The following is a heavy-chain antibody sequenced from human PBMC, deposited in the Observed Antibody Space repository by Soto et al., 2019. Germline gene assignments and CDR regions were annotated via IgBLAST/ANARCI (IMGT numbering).Heavy chain of an antibody. D-gene: IGHD4-17*01. Sequence: SETLSLTCTVSGGSISSSNYYWGWIRQPPGKGLEWIGSIYYSGSTYYNPSLKSRVTISVDTSKNQFSLKLSSVTAADTAVYYCARPWDDYGDYFWWFDPRGQGTWSPSPQ. CDR2: IYYSGST. CDR1: GGSISSSNYY. J-gene: IGHJ5*02. V-gene: IGHV4-39*01. CDR3: ARPWDDYGDYFWWFDP.